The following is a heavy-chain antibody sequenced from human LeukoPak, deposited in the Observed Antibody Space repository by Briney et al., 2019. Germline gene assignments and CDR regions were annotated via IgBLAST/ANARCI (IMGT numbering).Heavy chain of an antibody. CDR1: GHTFTSYG. Sequence: ASVTVSCKASGHTFTSYGISWVRQAPGQGLEWMGWISGYNGNTNYAQKVQVRVIMTTDTSTSTAYMELRSLRSDDTAVYYCARSYYDILTGRDALDIWGQGTRVTVSS. D-gene: IGHD3-9*01. CDR3: ARSYYDILTGRDALDI. J-gene: IGHJ3*02. V-gene: IGHV1-18*01. CDR2: ISGYNGNT.